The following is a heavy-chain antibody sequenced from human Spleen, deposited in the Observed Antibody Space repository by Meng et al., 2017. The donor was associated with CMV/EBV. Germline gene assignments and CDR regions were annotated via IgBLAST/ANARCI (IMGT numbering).Heavy chain of an antibody. D-gene: IGHD1-14*01. V-gene: IGHV3-33*01. J-gene: IGHJ4*02. Sequence: LRVSCAGSGFTFSRYGMHWVRQAPGKGLEWVAVIWSDGLNKYYAASVKGRFTIPRDNSKNTLFLQMDSLRAEDTAVYYCEATGEGFDYWGQGTLVTVSS. CDR3: EATGEGFDY. CDR2: IWSDGLNK. CDR1: GFTFSRYG.